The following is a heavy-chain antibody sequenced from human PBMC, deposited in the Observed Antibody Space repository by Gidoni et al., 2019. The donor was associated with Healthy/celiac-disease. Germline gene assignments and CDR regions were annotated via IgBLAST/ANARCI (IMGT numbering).Heavy chain of an antibody. D-gene: IGHD4-17*01. Sequence: QVHLQLWGAGLLKPSETLSLPSAAYGGSSSGYYWSWIRQPPGKGLEWIGEINHSGSPNYNPSLKSRVTISVDTSKNQFSLKLSSVTAADTAVYYCARGRGYGGKSGWFDPWGQGTLVTVSS. J-gene: IGHJ5*02. V-gene: IGHV4-34*01. CDR3: ARGRGYGGKSGWFDP. CDR1: GGSSSGYY. CDR2: INHSGSP.